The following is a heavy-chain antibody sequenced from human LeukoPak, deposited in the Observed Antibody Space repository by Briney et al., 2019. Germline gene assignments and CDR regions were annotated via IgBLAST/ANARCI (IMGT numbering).Heavy chain of an antibody. Sequence: TGGSLRLSCAASRFTFSSYAMSWVRQAPGRGLEWVSFISASGDSTYYADSVKGRFTISRDNSKNTLHLQMNSLRAEDTVVYYCATRNYFEYWGQGTLVTVSS. J-gene: IGHJ4*02. V-gene: IGHV3-23*01. CDR2: ISASGDST. CDR1: RFTFSSYA. CDR3: ATRNYFEY.